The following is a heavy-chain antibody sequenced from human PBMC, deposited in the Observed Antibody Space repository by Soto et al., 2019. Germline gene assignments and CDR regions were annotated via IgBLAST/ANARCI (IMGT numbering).Heavy chain of an antibody. CDR2: ITFSGNTV. CDR1: GFTFSDSY. CDR3: ARVSWREKYGMDV. V-gene: IGHV3-11*01. J-gene: IGHJ6*02. Sequence: SRRLSCSASGFTFSDSYMSWIRQAPGKGLEWISYITFSGNTVYYADSLKGRFTISRDNAKNSLYLPMNRLRDEDTAVYYCARVSWREKYGMDVWGQGTTVTVSS.